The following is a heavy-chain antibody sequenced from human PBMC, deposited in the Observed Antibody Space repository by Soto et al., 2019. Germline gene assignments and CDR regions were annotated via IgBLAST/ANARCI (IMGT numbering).Heavy chain of an antibody. Sequence: PGESLKISCKTSGYSFTGYWVAWVRQTPGRGLEWMGIIYPTDSDIRYSPSFQGQVTISADKSISTVYLQWSSLKASDTAMYYCARQDGFGLYYFDYWGQGTLVTV. J-gene: IGHJ4*02. CDR3: ARQDGFGLYYFDY. D-gene: IGHD3-10*01. CDR1: GYSFTGYW. CDR2: IYPTDSDI. V-gene: IGHV5-51*01.